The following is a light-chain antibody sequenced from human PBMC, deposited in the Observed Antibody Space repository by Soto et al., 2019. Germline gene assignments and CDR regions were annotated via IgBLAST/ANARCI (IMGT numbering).Light chain of an antibody. CDR2: DVG. CDR1: SGDIGSYNR. Sequence: QSALTQPASVSGSPGQSITISCTGTSGDIGSYNRVSWYQQHPGKAPKLLIYDVGARPSGISDRFSGSKPGNTASLTISGLQAEDEADYYCSSYTAFTTYVFGSGTKLTVL. V-gene: IGLV2-14*03. CDR3: SSYTAFTTYV. J-gene: IGLJ1*01.